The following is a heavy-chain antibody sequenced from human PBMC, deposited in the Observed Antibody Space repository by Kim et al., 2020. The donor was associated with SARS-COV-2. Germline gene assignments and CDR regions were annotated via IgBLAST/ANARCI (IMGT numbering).Heavy chain of an antibody. V-gene: IGHV4-39*01. J-gene: IGHJ6*02. CDR2: IYYSGST. CDR1: GGSISSSSYY. D-gene: IGHD6-13*01. CDR3: ARPCIAAAANLGNYYGMDV. Sequence: SETLSLTCTVSGGSISSSSYYWGWIRQPPGKGLEWIGSIYYSGSTYYNPSLKSRVTISVDTSKNQFSLKLSSVTAADTAVYYCARPCIAAAANLGNYYGMDVWGQGTTVTVSS.